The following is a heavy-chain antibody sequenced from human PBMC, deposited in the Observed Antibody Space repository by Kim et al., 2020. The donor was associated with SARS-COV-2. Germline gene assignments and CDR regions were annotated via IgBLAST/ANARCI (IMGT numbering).Heavy chain of an antibody. V-gene: IGHV1-2*06. J-gene: IGHJ6*03. CDR1: GYTFTGYY. CDR3: ARAAWGSGRGGYYMDV. Sequence: ASVKVSCKASGYTFTGYYMHWVRQAPGQGLEWMGRINPNSGGTNYEQKFQGRVTMTRDTSISTAYMELSRLRSDDTAMYYCARAAWGSGRGGYYMDVWGKGTTVTVSS. CDR2: INPNSGGT. D-gene: IGHD6-19*01.